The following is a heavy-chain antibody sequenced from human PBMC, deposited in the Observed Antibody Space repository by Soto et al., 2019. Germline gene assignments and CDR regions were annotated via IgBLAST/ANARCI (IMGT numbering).Heavy chain of an antibody. V-gene: IGHV3-30*18. J-gene: IGHJ4*02. CDR1: GFSFFNYG. Sequence: QVHVVESGGGVVQPGTSLRLSCTASGFSFFNYGFAWIRQAPGKGLEWVAVVTYDSSEKYYADSVKGRFTISRDKSKKTLYLQMNNLRAEDTAVYYCAKHFIGGRLQSPFDLWGQGTLVTVSS. CDR2: VTYDSSEK. D-gene: IGHD1-1*01. CDR3: AKHFIGGRLQSPFDL.